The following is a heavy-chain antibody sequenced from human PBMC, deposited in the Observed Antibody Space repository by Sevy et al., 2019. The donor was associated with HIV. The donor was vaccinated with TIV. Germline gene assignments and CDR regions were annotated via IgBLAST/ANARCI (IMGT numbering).Heavy chain of an antibody. CDR2: VDYTGGT. Sequence: SETLSLTCTVSGGSINSHHWNWIQQPPGKGLEWIGYVDYTGGTNYNPSLKNRVTISVDRTKNQFSLKLTSVTAADTAVCYCARRNDFDIWGQGTMVTVSS. CDR3: ARRNDFDI. CDR1: GGSINSHH. V-gene: IGHV4-59*08. J-gene: IGHJ3*02.